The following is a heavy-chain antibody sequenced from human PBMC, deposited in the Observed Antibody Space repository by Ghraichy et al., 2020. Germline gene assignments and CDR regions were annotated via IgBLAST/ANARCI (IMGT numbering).Heavy chain of an antibody. V-gene: IGHV1-18*01. Sequence: ASVKVSCKASGYTFTSYGISWVRQAPGQGLEWMGWISAYNGNTNYAQKLQGRVTMTTDTSTSTAYMELRSLRSDDTAVYYCARAIRTVVITTGEGWYFDLWGRGTLVTVSS. D-gene: IGHD3-22*01. CDR1: GYTFTSYG. J-gene: IGHJ2*01. CDR3: ARAIRTVVITTGEGWYFDL. CDR2: ISAYNGNT.